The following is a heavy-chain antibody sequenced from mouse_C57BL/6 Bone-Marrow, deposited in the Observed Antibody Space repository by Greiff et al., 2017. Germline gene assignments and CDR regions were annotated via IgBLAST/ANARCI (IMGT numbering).Heavy chain of an antibody. V-gene: IGHV1-64*01. Sequence: VQLQQPGAELVKPGASVKLSCKASGYTFTSYWMYWVKQRPGQGLEWIGMIHPNSGSTNYNEKFKSKATLTVDKSSSTAYMQLSSLTSEDSAVYYCARDDYNAMDYWGQGTSVTVSS. J-gene: IGHJ4*01. CDR1: GYTFTSYW. CDR2: IHPNSGST. CDR3: ARDDYNAMDY.